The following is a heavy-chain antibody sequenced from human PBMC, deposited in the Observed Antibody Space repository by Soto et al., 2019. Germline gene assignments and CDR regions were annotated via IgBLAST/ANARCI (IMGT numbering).Heavy chain of an antibody. D-gene: IGHD3-10*01. Sequence: GGSLRLSCAASGFTFSSYAMSWVRQAPGKGLEWVSAISGSGGSTYYADSVKGRFTISRDNSKNMLYLQMNSLRAEDTAVYYCAKDLDVGYYGSGSYYTWWFDPWGQGTLVTVSS. CDR1: GFTFSSYA. CDR3: AKDLDVGYYGSGSYYTWWFDP. J-gene: IGHJ5*02. V-gene: IGHV3-23*01. CDR2: ISGSGGST.